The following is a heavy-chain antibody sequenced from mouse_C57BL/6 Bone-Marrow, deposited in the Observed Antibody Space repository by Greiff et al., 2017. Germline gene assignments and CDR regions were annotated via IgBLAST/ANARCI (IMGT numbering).Heavy chain of an antibody. J-gene: IGHJ2*01. V-gene: IGHV1-50*01. D-gene: IGHD1-2*01. Sequence: QVQLQQPGAELVKPGASVKLSCKASGYTFTSYWMQWVKQRPGQGLEWIGEIDPSDSYTNYNQKFKGKATLTVDTSSSTAYMQLSSLKSEYSAVYCCARWDYGGYWGQGTTLTVSS. CDR1: GYTFTSYW. CDR2: IDPSDSYT. CDR3: ARWDYGGY.